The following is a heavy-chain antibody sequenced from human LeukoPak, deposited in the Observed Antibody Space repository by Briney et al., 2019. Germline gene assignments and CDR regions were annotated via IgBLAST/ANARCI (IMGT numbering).Heavy chain of an antibody. V-gene: IGHV1-46*01. J-gene: IGHJ4*02. D-gene: IGHD3-22*01. CDR3: ATDSNDSSGYQNRGDFDY. CDR1: GYTFTSYY. CDR2: INPSGGST. Sequence: GASVKVSCKASGYTFTSYYMHWVRQAPGQGLEWMGIINPSGGSTSYAQKFRGRVTMTRDTSTSTVYKELSSLRSEDTAVYYCATDSNDSSGYQNRGDFDYWGQGTLATVSS.